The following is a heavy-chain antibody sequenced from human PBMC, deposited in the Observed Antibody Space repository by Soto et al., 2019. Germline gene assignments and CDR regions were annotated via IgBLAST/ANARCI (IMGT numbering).Heavy chain of an antibody. CDR2: ISNGGATV. J-gene: IGHJ3*02. V-gene: IGHV3-11*01. Sequence: QVQLVESGGGLVKPGGSLRLSCAASGFTFSDYYMVWVRQAPGKGLEWISYISNGGATVYYADSVKGRFTISRDNGRNSMFLQMNSLTADDTAVYYCVRCFLRVGDAFDIWGRGTTVTVSS. CDR1: GFTFSDYY. D-gene: IGHD2-15*01. CDR3: VRCFLRVGDAFDI.